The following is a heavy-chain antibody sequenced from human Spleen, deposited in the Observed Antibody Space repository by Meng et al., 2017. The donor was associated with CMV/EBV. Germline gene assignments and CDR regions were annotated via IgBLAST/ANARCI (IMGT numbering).Heavy chain of an antibody. D-gene: IGHD2-8*01. V-gene: IGHV5-51*01. CDR2: VYIGDSHT. CDR3: ARTPYCTNGVCYYFDY. CDR1: AYSFTDYW. Sequence: GESLKISCKGSAYSFTDYWIGWVRQMPDKGLEWMGIVYIGDSHTRYSPSFQGRVTISADRSISTAYIQWSSLKASDTAMYYCARTPYCTNGVCYYFDYWGQGTLVTVSS. J-gene: IGHJ4*02.